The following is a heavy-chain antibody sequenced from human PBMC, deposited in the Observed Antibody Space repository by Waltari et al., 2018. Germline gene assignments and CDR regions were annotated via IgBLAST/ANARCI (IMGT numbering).Heavy chain of an antibody. D-gene: IGHD2-15*01. V-gene: IGHV1-2*06. J-gene: IGHJ3*02. CDR1: GYTFTGYY. CDR3: AGCSGGSCYLAFDI. CDR2: INPNSGGT. Sequence: QVQLVQSGAEVKKPGASVKVSCKASGYTFTGYYMHWVRQAPGQGLEGMGRINPNSGGTNYAQKFQGRVTMTSDTSISTAYMELSRLRSDDTAVYYCAGCSGGSCYLAFDIWGQGTMVTVSS.